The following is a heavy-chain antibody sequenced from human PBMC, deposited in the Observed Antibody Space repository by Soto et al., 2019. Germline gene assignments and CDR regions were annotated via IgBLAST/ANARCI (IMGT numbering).Heavy chain of an antibody. CDR2: ISSSSSTI. J-gene: IGHJ4*02. D-gene: IGHD6-19*01. Sequence: GGSLRLSCAASGFTFSSYSMNWVRQAPGKGLEWVSYISSSSSTIYYADSVKGRFTISRDNAKNSLYLQMNSLRAEDTAVYYCARNLGIAVAGMIGVYYFDYWGQGTLVTVSS. CDR1: GFTFSSYS. V-gene: IGHV3-48*01. CDR3: ARNLGIAVAGMIGVYYFDY.